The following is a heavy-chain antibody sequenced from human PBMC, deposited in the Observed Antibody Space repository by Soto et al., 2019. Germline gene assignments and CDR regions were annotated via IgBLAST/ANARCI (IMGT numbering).Heavy chain of an antibody. V-gene: IGHV3-66*01. D-gene: IGHD5-12*01. CDR2: IYSGGST. CDR3: ARDPGYRNGMDV. CDR1: GFTVSSDY. Sequence: EVQLVESGGGLVQPGGSPRLSCAASGFTVSSDYISWVRQAPGKGLEWVSVIYSGGSTYYADSVKGRFTISRDNSKNTLYLQMNTLRAEDTAVYYCARDPGYRNGMDVWGQGTTVTVSS. J-gene: IGHJ6*02.